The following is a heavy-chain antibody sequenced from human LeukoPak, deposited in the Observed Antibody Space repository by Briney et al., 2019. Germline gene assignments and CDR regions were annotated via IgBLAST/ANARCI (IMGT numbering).Heavy chain of an antibody. J-gene: IGHJ4*02. V-gene: IGHV3-33*01. CDR3: ARGPLLRGSSGYFSY. Sequence: GGSLRLSCAASGFTFSSYGMHWVRQAPGKGLEWVAVIWYDGSNKYYADSVKSRFTISRDNSKNTLYLQMNSLRAEDTAVYYCARGPLLRGSSGYFSYWGQGTLVTVSS. D-gene: IGHD3-22*01. CDR2: IWYDGSNK. CDR1: GFTFSSYG.